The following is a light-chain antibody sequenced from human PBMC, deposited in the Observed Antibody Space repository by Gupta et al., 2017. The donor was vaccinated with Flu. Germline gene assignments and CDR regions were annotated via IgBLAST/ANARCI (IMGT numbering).Light chain of an antibody. CDR3: QQTYT. V-gene: IGKV3-15*01. CDR1: QSVSSN. Sequence: MVLTQSPATLSVSPGERATLSCRASQSVSSNLDWYQQQPGQATRLPIYGASNRATGVTARFSGSGSGIEFTRPLRSMQSEDFEGYYGQQTYTFGHGTXVEIK. CDR2: GAS. J-gene: IGKJ3*01.